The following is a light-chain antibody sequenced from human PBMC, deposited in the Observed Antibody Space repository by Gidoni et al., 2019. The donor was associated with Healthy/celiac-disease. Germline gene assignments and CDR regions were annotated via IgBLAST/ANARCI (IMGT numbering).Light chain of an antibody. J-gene: IGKJ4*01. CDR1: QSVSSSY. CDR3: QQYGSSPLT. V-gene: IGKV3-20*01. CDR2: GAS. Sequence: EIVLTQSPGTLSLSPGARATLSCRASQSVSSSYSAWYQQTPGQATRLLIYGASSMATGIPDRFSCSGSGTDFTLTISRLEPEDFAVYYCQQYGSSPLTFGGGTKVEIK.